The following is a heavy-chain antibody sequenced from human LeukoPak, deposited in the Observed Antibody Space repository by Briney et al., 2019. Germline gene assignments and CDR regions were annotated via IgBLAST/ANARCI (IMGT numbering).Heavy chain of an antibody. J-gene: IGHJ4*02. Sequence: ASVKVSCKASGYTFTSYAMHWVRQAPGQRLEWMGWINAGNGNTKYSQKFQGRVTITRDTSASTAYMELSSLRSEDTAVYYCARIAAAGMAGMEYYFDYWGQGTLVTVSS. CDR1: GYTFTSYA. CDR2: INAGNGNT. CDR3: ARIAAAGMAGMEYYFDY. V-gene: IGHV1-3*01. D-gene: IGHD6-13*01.